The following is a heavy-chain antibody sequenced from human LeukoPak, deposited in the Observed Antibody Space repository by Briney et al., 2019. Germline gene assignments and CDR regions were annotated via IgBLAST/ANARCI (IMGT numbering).Heavy chain of an antibody. Sequence: SETLSLTCILSGGSISSSSYYWGWIRQPPGKGLEWIGSINDSESTYYNPSLKSRVTISVDTSKNQFSLKLSSVTAADTAVYYCASFYGSFIDYWGQGTLVTVSS. CDR2: INDSEST. D-gene: IGHD3-10*01. CDR1: GGSISSSSYY. CDR3: ASFYGSFIDY. V-gene: IGHV4-39*07. J-gene: IGHJ4*02.